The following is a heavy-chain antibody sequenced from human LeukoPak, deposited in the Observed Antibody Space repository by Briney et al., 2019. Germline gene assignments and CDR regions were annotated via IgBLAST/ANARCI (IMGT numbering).Heavy chain of an antibody. Sequence: GGSLRLSCTASGFTFGDYAMSWFRQAPGKGLEWVGFIRSKAYGGTTEYAASVKGRFTISRDDSKSIAYLHMNSLKTEDTAVYYCTEAGTNPDAFDIWGQGTMVTVSS. CDR2: IRSKAYGGTT. D-gene: IGHD1-1*01. J-gene: IGHJ3*02. V-gene: IGHV3-49*03. CDR1: GFTFGDYA. CDR3: TEAGTNPDAFDI.